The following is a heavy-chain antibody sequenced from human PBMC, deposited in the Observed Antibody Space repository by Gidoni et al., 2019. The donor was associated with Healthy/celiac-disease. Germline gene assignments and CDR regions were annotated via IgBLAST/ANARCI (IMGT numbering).Heavy chain of an antibody. J-gene: IGHJ5*02. CDR3: ARAGGGSYGGNWFDP. Sequence: QVQLVESGGGVVQPGRPLRLSCAASGFTFSSYGMHWVRQAPGKGLEWVAVIWYDGSNKYYADSVKGRFTISRDNSKNTLYLQMNSLRAEDTAVYYCARAGGGSYGGNWFDPWGQGTLVTVSS. V-gene: IGHV3-33*01. D-gene: IGHD1-26*01. CDR2: IWYDGSNK. CDR1: GFTFSSYG.